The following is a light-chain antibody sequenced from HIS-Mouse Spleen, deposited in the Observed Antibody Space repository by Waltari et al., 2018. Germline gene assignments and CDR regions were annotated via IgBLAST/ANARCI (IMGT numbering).Light chain of an antibody. J-gene: IGKJ3*01. CDR2: GAS. CDR3: QQYNNWPFT. Sequence: EIVMTQSPATLSVSPGERATLAGRARQSVSSNLAWYQQKPGQAPRLRIYGASTSATGIQAKLSGSGSGTQFTLTISSMQSEDVAVYYWQQYNNWPFTFGPGTKVDIK. CDR1: QSVSSN. V-gene: IGKV3-15*01.